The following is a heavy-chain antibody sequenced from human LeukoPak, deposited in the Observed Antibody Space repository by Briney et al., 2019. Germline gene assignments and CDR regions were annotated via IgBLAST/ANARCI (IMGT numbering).Heavy chain of an antibody. CDR2: ISAYNGNT. CDR3: AREAYCNNTIGDKPFDD. CDR1: DYTFTSYG. D-gene: IGHD2/OR15-2a*01. V-gene: IGHV1-18*01. Sequence: GASVKVSCKGSDYTFTSYGISWVRQAPGQGLEWMGWISAYNGNTNYAQKLQGRVTMSTDTSTSTAYMELRSLRSDDTAVYYCAREAYCNNTIGDKPFDDWGQGPLVTVSS. J-gene: IGHJ4*02.